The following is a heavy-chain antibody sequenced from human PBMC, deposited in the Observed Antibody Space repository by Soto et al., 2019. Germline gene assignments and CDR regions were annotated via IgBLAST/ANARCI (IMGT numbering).Heavy chain of an antibody. J-gene: IGHJ3*02. Sequence: LSLTCTVSGGSISSGDYYWSWIRQPPGKGLEWIGYIYYSGSTYYNPSLKSRVTISVDTSKNQFSLKLSSVTAADTAVYYCARDTYYYDSSGYPSDAFDIWGQGTMVTVSS. CDR1: GGSISSGDYY. CDR3: ARDTYYYDSSGYPSDAFDI. V-gene: IGHV4-30-4*01. CDR2: IYYSGST. D-gene: IGHD3-22*01.